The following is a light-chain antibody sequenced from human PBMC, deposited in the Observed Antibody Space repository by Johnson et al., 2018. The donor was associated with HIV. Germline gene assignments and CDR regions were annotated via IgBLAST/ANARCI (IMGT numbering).Light chain of an antibody. CDR3: ETWDSSLSGV. J-gene: IGLJ1*01. Sequence: QSVFTQPPSVSAAPGQKVTISCSGSSSNIGNNYVSWYQQLPGTAPKLLIYDNNKRPSGIPDRFSGSKSGTSATLGITGLQTGDEADYYCETWDSSLSGVFGTGTNVTVL. CDR2: DNN. CDR1: SSNIGNNY. V-gene: IGLV1-51*01.